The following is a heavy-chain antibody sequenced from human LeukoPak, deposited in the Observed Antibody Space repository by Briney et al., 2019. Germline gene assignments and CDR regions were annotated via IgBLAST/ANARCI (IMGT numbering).Heavy chain of an antibody. CDR2: FDPEDGET. J-gene: IGHJ4*02. CDR3: ATSPIAPFDYGSGID. V-gene: IGHV1-24*01. CDR1: GYTLTELS. Sequence: ASVKVSCKVSGYTLTELSMHWVQQAPGKGLEWMGGFDPEDGETIYAQKFQGRVTMTEDTSTDTAYMELSSLRSEDTAVYYCATSPIAPFDYGSGIDWGQGTLVTVSS. D-gene: IGHD3-10*01.